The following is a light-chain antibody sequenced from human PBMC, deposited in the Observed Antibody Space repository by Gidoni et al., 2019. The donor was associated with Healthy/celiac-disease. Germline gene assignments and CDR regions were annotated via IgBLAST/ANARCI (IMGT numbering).Light chain of an antibody. CDR3: MQALQTPRT. J-gene: IGKJ1*01. V-gene: IGKV2-28*01. Sequence: DIVMTQSPLSLPVTPGEPASISCRSSQSLLHSNGYNYLDWYLQKPGQSPQLLIYLGSNRASGVPDRFSGSGSGTDFTLKISRVEAEDFGVYYCMQALQTPRTFGQXTKVEIK. CDR1: QSLLHSNGYNY. CDR2: LGS.